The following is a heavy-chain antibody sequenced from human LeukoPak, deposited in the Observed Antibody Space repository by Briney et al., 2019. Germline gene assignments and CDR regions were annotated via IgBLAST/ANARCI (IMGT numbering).Heavy chain of an antibody. CDR3: ARPTGYDSRGYYSGGFDS. V-gene: IGHV1-69*13. J-gene: IGHJ4*02. D-gene: IGHD3-22*01. Sequence: SVKVSCKASGGTFSSYAINWVRQAPGQGLEWMGGIIPLFGTAKYAQKFQGRVTIAADESTSTAYMELSGLRSEDTAVYSCARPTGYDSRGYYSGGFDSWGQGTLVTVSS. CDR2: IIPLFGTA. CDR1: GGTFSSYA.